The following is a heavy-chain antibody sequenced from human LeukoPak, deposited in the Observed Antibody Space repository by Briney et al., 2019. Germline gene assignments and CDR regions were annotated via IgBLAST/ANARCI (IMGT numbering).Heavy chain of an antibody. D-gene: IGHD3-22*01. CDR3: AKDRIGIVVVTYTDY. J-gene: IGHJ4*02. Sequence: GGSLRLSCAASGFTFSRYAMSWVRQAPGKGLEWVSAISGSGGSTYYADSVKGRFTISRDNSKNTLYLQMNSLRAEDTAVYYCAKDRIGIVVVTYTDYWGQGTLVTVSS. CDR1: GFTFSRYA. CDR2: ISGSGGST. V-gene: IGHV3-23*01.